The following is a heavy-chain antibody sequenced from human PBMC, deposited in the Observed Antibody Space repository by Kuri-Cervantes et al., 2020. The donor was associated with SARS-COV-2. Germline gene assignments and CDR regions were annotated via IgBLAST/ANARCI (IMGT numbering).Heavy chain of an antibody. D-gene: IGHD4-11*01. CDR1: GFSFSSYA. J-gene: IGHJ4*02. V-gene: IGHV3-23*01. CDR2: ISDSGGST. Sequence: GGSLRLSCGASGFSFSSYAMSWVRQAPGKGLEWVSAISDSGGSTYYADSVKGRFTISRDNSKNTLYLQMNSLRAEDTAVYYCASHRSNYDRSFDYWGQGTLVTVSS. CDR3: ASHRSNYDRSFDY.